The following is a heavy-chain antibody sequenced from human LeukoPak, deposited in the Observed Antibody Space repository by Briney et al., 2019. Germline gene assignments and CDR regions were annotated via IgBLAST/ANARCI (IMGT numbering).Heavy chain of an antibody. CDR3: AKVLVLVSANRYYFDY. V-gene: IGHV3-23*01. J-gene: IGHJ4*02. CDR2: ISGNGGGA. CDR1: GFTFSSYA. D-gene: IGHD2-15*01. Sequence: PGRSLRLSCAASGFTFSSYAMSWVRQAPGKGLEWVSAISGNGGGAYYADSVKGRFTISRDNSKNTLYLQMNSLRAEDTAVYYCAKVLVLVSANRYYFDYWGQGTLVTVSS.